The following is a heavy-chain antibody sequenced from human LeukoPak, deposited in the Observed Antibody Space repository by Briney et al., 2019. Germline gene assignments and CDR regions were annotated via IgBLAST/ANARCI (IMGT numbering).Heavy chain of an antibody. CDR2: IKQDGSEK. CDR1: GFTFSFAW. CDR3: ARVYNGFDI. D-gene: IGHD5-12*01. V-gene: IGHV3-7*01. J-gene: IGHJ3*02. Sequence: GGSLRLSCAASGFTFSFAWMTWVRQAPGKGLEWVANIKQDGSEKYYVDSVQGRFTISRDNVKNLVYLHMNSPRAEDTAVYYCARVYNGFDIWGQGTMVTVSS.